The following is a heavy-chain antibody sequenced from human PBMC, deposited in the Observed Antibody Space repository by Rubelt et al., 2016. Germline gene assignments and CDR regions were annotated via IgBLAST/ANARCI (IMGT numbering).Heavy chain of an antibody. D-gene: IGHD4-11*01. CDR3: ARGYSNYGYLGVY. CDR1: RGSSSGYY. Sequence: QVQLQQWGAGLLKPSETLSLTCAVYRGSSSGYYWSWIRQPPGKGLEWIGEINPSGSSNYNPSLRSRVIISVATSKSQFSLKLRSVTAADTAVYYCARGYSNYGYLGVYWGQGTLVTVSS. J-gene: IGHJ4*02. CDR2: INPSGSS. V-gene: IGHV4-34*01.